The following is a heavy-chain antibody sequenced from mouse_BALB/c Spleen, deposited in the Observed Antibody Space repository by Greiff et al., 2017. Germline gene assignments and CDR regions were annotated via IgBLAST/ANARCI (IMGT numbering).Heavy chain of an antibody. CDR2: ISYSGST. CDR1: GDSITSGY. D-gene: IGHD1-1*01. J-gene: IGHJ1*01. V-gene: IGHV3-8*02. CDR3: ARRGFRNGSYWYFDV. Sequence: VQLKESGPSLVKPSQTLSLTCSVTGDSITSGYWNWIRKFPGNKLEYMGYISYSGSTYYNPSLKSRISITRDTSKNQYYLQLNSVTTEDTATYYCARRGFRNGSYWYFDVWGAGTTVTVSS.